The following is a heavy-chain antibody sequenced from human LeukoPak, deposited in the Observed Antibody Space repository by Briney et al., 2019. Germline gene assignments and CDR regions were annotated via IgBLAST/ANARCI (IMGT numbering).Heavy chain of an antibody. Sequence: ASVKVSCKASGYTFTGDYMHWVRQAPGQGLEWMGWINPNSGGTNYAQKFQGRVTMTRDTSISPAYMELSRLRSDDTAVYSCARDLGFGELSPVVYWGQGTLVTVSS. D-gene: IGHD3-10*01. V-gene: IGHV1-2*02. CDR2: INPNSGGT. CDR1: GYTFTGDY. J-gene: IGHJ4*02. CDR3: ARDLGFGELSPVVY.